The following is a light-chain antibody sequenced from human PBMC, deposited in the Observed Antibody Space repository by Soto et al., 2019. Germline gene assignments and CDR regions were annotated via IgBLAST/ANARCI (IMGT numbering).Light chain of an antibody. Sequence: QSALTQPASVSGSPGQSITISCTGTSSDVGGYNYVSWYQQHPGKAPKLMIYEVSNRPSGVSNRFSGSKSSNTASLTISGLQAEDEADYFCNSYGSTRPRDVVGTGTKVTVL. J-gene: IGLJ1*01. V-gene: IGLV2-14*01. CDR1: SSDVGGYNY. CDR3: NSYGSTRPRDV. CDR2: EVS.